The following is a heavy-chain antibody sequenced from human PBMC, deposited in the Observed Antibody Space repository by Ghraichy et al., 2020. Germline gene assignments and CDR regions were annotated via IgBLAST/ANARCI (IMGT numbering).Heavy chain of an antibody. D-gene: IGHD6-13*01. Sequence: SETLSLTCTVSGGSISSYYWSWIRQPPGKGLEWIGYIYTSGSTNYNPSLKSRVTISVDTSKNQFSLKLSSVTAADTAVYYCARHFGYSSSCFDYWGQGTLVTVSS. CDR2: IYTSGST. CDR1: GGSISSYY. CDR3: ARHFGYSSSCFDY. J-gene: IGHJ4*02. V-gene: IGHV4-4*09.